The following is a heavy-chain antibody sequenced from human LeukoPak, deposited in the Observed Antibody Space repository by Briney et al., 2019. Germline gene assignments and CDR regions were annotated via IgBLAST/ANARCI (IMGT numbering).Heavy chain of an antibody. CDR3: ASSYGAGAFDI. V-gene: IGHV3-53*01. Sequence: GGSLRLSCAASGFTFSSYAMSWVRQAPGKGLEWVSVIYSGGSTYYADSVKGRFTISRDNSRNTLYLQMNSLRAEDTAVYYCASSYGAGAFDIWGQGTMVTVSS. J-gene: IGHJ3*02. CDR2: IYSGGST. D-gene: IGHD4-17*01. CDR1: GFTFSSYA.